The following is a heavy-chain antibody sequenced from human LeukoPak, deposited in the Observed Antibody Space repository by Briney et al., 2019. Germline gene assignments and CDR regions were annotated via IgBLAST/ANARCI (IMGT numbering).Heavy chain of an antibody. CDR2: IDTSDSYT. Sequence: GESLKISCKGSGYSFTSYWISWVRQMPGKGLEWMGRIDTSDSYTNYSPSFQGHVTISADKSISTAYLQWSSLKASDFAADNRARQACSGGSCYRYYYYYGMDVWGQGTTVTVSS. V-gene: IGHV5-10-1*01. J-gene: IGHJ6*02. D-gene: IGHD2-15*01. CDR1: GYSFTSYW. CDR3: ARQACSGGSCYRYYYYYGMDV.